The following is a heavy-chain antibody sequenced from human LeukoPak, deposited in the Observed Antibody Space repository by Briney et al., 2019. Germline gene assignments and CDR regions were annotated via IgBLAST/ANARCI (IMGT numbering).Heavy chain of an antibody. D-gene: IGHD2-15*01. CDR1: GYTFTSYY. J-gene: IGHJ1*01. V-gene: IGHV1-46*01. CDR3: ARGYCSGGSCYEYFQH. CDR2: INPSGGST. Sequence: ASVKVSCKASGYTFTSYYMHWVRQAPGQGLEWMGIINPSGGSTSYAQKFQGRVTMTRDTSTSTVYMEPSSLRSEDTAVYYCARGYCSGGSCYEYFQHWGQGTLVTVSS.